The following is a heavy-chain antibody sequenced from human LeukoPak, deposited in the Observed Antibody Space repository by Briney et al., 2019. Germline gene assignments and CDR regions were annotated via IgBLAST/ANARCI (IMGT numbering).Heavy chain of an antibody. CDR2: ISGSGGST. V-gene: IGHV3-23*01. D-gene: IGHD6-13*01. Sequence: GGSLRLSCAASGFTFSSYGMSWVRQAPGKGLEWVSAISGSGGSTYYADSVKGRFSISRDNSKNTLYLQMNSLRTEDTAMYYCARGGSSWDFAFDIWGQGTMVTVSS. CDR1: GFTFSSYG. CDR3: ARGGSSWDFAFDI. J-gene: IGHJ3*02.